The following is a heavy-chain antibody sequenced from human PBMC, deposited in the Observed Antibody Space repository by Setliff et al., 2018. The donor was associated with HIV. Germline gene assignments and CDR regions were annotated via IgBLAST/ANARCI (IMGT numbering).Heavy chain of an antibody. CDR1: GASISSYY. CDR3: ARGHLDYNFWDEVLGNWFDP. D-gene: IGHD3-3*01. CDR2: INHSGST. Sequence: SETLSLTCTVSGASISSYYWSWIRQPPGKGLEWIGEINHSGSTNYNPSLKSRVTMSVDPSKNQFSLKLTSVTAADTAVYYCARGHLDYNFWDEVLGNWFDPWGQGTLVTVSS. V-gene: IGHV4-34*01. J-gene: IGHJ5*02.